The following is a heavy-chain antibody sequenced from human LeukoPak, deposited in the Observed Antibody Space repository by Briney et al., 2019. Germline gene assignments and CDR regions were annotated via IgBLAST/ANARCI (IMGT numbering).Heavy chain of an antibody. CDR2: ISYDGSNK. CDR3: ARTRIAAAGDFQH. J-gene: IGHJ1*01. Sequence: GGSLRLSCAASGFTFSSYAMHSVRQAPGKGLEWVAVISYDGSNKYYADSVKGRFTISRDNSKNTLYLQMNSLRAEDTAVYYCARTRIAAAGDFQHWGQGTLVTVSS. CDR1: GFTFSSYA. V-gene: IGHV3-30*01. D-gene: IGHD6-13*01.